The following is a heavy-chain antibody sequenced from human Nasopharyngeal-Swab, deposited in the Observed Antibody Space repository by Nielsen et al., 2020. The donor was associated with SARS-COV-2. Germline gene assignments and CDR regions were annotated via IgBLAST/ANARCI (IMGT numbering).Heavy chain of an antibody. V-gene: IGHV3-23*01. D-gene: IGHD3-22*01. J-gene: IGHJ4*02. Sequence: PGKGLEWVSAVSGSGGSTYYADSVKGRFTISRDNSKNTLYLQMNSLRAEDTAVYYCAKGKVVVVITRLGYWGQGTLVTVSS. CDR2: VSGSGGST. CDR3: AKGKVVVVITRLGY.